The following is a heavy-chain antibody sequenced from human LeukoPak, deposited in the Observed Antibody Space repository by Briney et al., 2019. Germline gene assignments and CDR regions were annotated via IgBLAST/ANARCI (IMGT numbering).Heavy chain of an antibody. J-gene: IGHJ4*02. V-gene: IGHV3-53*01. CDR2: IYSGGST. CDR3: ARAGGSGSEPLNY. D-gene: IGHD3-10*01. Sequence: GSLRLSCAASGFTVSSNYMSWVRQAPGKGLEWVSVIYSGGSTYYADSVKGRFTISRDNSKNTLYLQMNSLRAEDTAVYYCARAGGSGSEPLNYWGQGTLVTVPS. CDR1: GFTVSSNY.